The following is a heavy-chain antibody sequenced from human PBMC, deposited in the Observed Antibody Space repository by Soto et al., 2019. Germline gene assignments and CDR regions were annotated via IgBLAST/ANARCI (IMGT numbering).Heavy chain of an antibody. J-gene: IGHJ3*02. D-gene: IGHD2-2*01. CDR1: GGSVSSGSYY. CDR2: IYYSGST. CDR3: ARGGRGYALAAFDI. V-gene: IGHV4-61*01. Sequence: SETLSLTCTVSGGSVSSGSYYWSWIRQPPGKGLEWIGYIYYSGSTNYNPSLKSRVTISVDTSKNQFSLKLSSVTAADTAVYYCARGGRGYALAAFDIWGQGTMVTVSS.